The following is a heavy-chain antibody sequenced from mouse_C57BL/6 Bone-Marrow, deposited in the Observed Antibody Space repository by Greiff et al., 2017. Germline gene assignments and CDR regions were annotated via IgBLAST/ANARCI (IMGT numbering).Heavy chain of an antibody. CDR2: INPNNGGT. CDR1: GYTFTDYY. CDR3: ARDGSSQAWFAY. J-gene: IGHJ3*01. Sequence: EVQLQQSGPELVKPGASVKISCKASGYTFTDYYMNWVKQSHGKSLEWIGDINPNNGGTSYNQKFKGKATLTVDKSSSTAYMEHRSLTSEDSAVYYCARDGSSQAWFAYWGQGTLVTVSA. V-gene: IGHV1-26*01. D-gene: IGHD1-1*01.